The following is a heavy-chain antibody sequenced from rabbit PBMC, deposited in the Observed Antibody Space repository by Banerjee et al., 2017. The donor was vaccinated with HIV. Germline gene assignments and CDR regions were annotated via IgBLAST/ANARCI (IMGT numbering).Heavy chain of an antibody. CDR3: ARIRTGSGTYYDL. Sequence: QSLEESGGDLVKPGASLTLTCTASGFSFSISYYMCWVSQAPGKGPEWIACIDTSRGSTYYASWVNGRFTISSHNAQNTLYLQLNSLTAADTATYFCARIRTGSGTYYDLWGPGTLVTVS. D-gene: IGHD1-1*01. CDR2: IDTSRGST. J-gene: IGHJ4*01. CDR1: GFSFSISYY. V-gene: IGHV1S40*01.